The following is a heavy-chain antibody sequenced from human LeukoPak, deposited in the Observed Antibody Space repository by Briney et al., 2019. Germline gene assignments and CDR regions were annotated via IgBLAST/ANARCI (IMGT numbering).Heavy chain of an antibody. J-gene: IGHJ5*02. V-gene: IGHV4-59*01. Sequence: KTSETLSLTCTVSGGSISSYYWSWIRQPPGKGLELIGYIYYSGSTNYNPSLKSRVTISVDTSKNQFSLRLSSVTAADTAVYYCARGANWFDPWGQGTLVTVSS. CDR3: ARGANWFDP. CDR2: IYYSGST. CDR1: GGSISSYY.